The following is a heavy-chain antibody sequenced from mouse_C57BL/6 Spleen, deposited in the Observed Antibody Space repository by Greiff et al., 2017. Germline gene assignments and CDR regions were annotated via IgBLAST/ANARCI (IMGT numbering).Heavy chain of an antibody. CDR1: GYTFTSYW. J-gene: IGHJ2*01. D-gene: IGHD4-1*01. CDR3: ARGRTGAFDY. Sequence: QVQLQQPGAELVKPGASVKLSCNASGYTFTSYWMHWVKQRPGQGLEWIGMIHPNSGSTNYNETLKSKGTMTVDKSSSTAYMQLNSLTSEDTAVYYCARGRTGAFDYWGQGTTLTVSS. V-gene: IGHV1-64*01. CDR2: IHPNSGST.